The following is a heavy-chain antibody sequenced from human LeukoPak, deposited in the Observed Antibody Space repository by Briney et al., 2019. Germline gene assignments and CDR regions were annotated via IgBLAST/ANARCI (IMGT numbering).Heavy chain of an antibody. Sequence: GGSLRLSCAASGFTFSSSAMSWVRQAPGKGLEWVSAISNNGGYTYYADSVQGRFTISRDNSKSTLCLQMNSLRAEDTAVYYCAKGGGDSCYSVNDYGGQGTLVTVSS. CDR1: GFTFSSSA. CDR3: AKGGGDSCYSVNDY. V-gene: IGHV3-23*01. J-gene: IGHJ4*02. CDR2: ISNNGGYT. D-gene: IGHD2-15*01.